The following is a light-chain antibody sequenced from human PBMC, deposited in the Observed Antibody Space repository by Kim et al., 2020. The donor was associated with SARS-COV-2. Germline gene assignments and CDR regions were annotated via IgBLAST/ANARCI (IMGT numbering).Light chain of an antibody. J-gene: IGKJ1*01. CDR3: QKYNSAPWT. CDR2: AAS. CDR1: QDMAKS. V-gene: IGKV1-27*01. Sequence: ASVGDRVTITCRASQDMAKSLAWYQQKPGKVPQVLIYAASTLQSGVPSRFSDSGSGTEFTLTIGSLQTEDVATYYCQKYNSAPWTFGPGTKVDIK.